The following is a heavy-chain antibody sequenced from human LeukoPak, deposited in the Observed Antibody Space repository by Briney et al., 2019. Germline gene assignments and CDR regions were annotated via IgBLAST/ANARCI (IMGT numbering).Heavy chain of an antibody. CDR2: IYPGDSDT. Sequence: GESLKISCKGSGYNFTSFWIGWVRPMPGKGLEWMGIIYPGDSDTRYSTPFQGQVTISADKSISTAYLQWSSLKASDTAMYYCARRKGIAVAGDAFDIWGQGTMVTVSS. D-gene: IGHD6-19*01. J-gene: IGHJ3*02. V-gene: IGHV5-51*01. CDR1: GYNFTSFW. CDR3: ARRKGIAVAGDAFDI.